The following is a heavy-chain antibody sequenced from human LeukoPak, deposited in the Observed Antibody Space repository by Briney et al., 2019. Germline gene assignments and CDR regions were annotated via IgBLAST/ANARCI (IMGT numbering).Heavy chain of an antibody. CDR3: AREKSRDGYNTFDY. D-gene: IGHD5-24*01. CDR2: IYHSGST. Sequence: SETLSLTCTVSGGSISSYYWSWTRQPPGKGLEWIGFIYHSGSTNYNPSLKSRVTISVDTSKNQFSLKLSSVTAADTAVYYCAREKSRDGYNTFDYWGQGTLVTVSS. V-gene: IGHV4-59*01. CDR1: GGSISSYY. J-gene: IGHJ4*02.